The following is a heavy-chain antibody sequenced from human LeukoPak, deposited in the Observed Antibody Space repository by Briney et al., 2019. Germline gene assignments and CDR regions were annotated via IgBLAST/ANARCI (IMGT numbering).Heavy chain of an antibody. CDR3: ARLDYYDSSGYPFDY. Sequence: ASVKVSCKASGYTFTSYYMHWVRQAPGQGLEWMGIINPSGGSTSYAQKFQGRVTMTRDMSTSTVYMELSSLRSEDTAVYYCARLDYYDSSGYPFDYWGQGTLVTVSS. D-gene: IGHD3-22*01. CDR2: INPSGGST. V-gene: IGHV1-46*01. CDR1: GYTFTSYY. J-gene: IGHJ4*02.